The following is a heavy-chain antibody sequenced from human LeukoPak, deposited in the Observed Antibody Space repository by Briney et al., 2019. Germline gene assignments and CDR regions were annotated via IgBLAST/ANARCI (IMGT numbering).Heavy chain of an antibody. CDR2: ISGSGGST. CDR3: AELGITMIGGV. CDR1: GFTFSNYN. D-gene: IGHD3-10*02. Sequence: PGGSLRLSCAASGFTFSNYNMNWVRQAPGKGLEWVSAISGSGGSTYYADSVKGRFTISRDNSKNTLYLQMNSLRAEDTAVYYCAELGITMIGGVWGKGTTVTISS. V-gene: IGHV3-23*01. J-gene: IGHJ6*04.